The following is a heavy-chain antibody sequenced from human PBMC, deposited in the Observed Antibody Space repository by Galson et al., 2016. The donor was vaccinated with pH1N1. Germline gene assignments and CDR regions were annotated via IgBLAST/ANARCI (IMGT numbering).Heavy chain of an antibody. J-gene: IGHJ4*02. Sequence: SLRLSCAASGFTVSSNYMSWVRQAPGKGLEWVSVIYSGGSTYYADSVKGRFTISRDNSKNTLYLQMNSLRAEDTAVYYCAREPYYPYYLDYWGQGTLVTVSS. CDR2: IYSGGST. CDR3: AREPYYPYYLDY. V-gene: IGHV3-66*02. D-gene: IGHD1-26*01. CDR1: GFTVSSNY.